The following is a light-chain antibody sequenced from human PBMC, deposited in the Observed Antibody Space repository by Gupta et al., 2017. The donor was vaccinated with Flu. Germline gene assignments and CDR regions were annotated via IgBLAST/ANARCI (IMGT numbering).Light chain of an antibody. V-gene: IGKV1-5*03. CDR3: QQDNTYPIT. J-gene: IGKJ5*01. CDR1: QTISSW. CDR2: KAS. Sequence: PSTLSASVGDRVTITCRASQTISSWLAWYQQKPGKAPKLLIYKASILETGVPSRFSGSESGTEFTLTISSLQPDDFATYYCQQDNTYPITFGQGTRLEIK.